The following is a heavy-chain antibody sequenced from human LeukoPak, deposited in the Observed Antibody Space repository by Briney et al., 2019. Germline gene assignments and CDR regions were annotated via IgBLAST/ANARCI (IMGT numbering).Heavy chain of an antibody. Sequence: ASVKVSCKASGYTFTSYAMNWVRQAPGQGLEWMGWINPNSGGTNSAQKFQGRVTMTRDTSITTAYMELSRLRSDDTAVYYCARGGSLVASDYWGQGTLVTVSS. CDR2: INPNSGGT. J-gene: IGHJ4*02. CDR3: ARGGSLVASDY. V-gene: IGHV1-2*02. D-gene: IGHD5-12*01. CDR1: GYTFTSYA.